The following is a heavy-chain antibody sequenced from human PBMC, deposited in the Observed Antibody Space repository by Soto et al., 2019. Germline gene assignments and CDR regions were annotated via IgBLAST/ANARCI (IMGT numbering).Heavy chain of an antibody. D-gene: IGHD2-21*01. V-gene: IGHV4-34*04. Sequence: QAQLQQWGTGLLKPSETLSLHCAVYGESLRGYYWSWIRQTPAMGLEWIGEINHRGTTNHDSSLKRRATISIDTSKNQVSLRLNYVTAADTAVYYCARGYPRSILSNSLTTSYGFDSWGQGTLVTVSS. CDR2: INHRGTT. CDR1: GESLRGYY. CDR3: ARGYPRSILSNSLTTSYGFDS. J-gene: IGHJ5*01.